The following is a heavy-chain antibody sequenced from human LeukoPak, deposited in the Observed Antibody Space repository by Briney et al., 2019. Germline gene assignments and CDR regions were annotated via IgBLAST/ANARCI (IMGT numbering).Heavy chain of an antibody. V-gene: IGHV4-34*09. J-gene: IGHJ4*02. Sequence: SETLSLTCAVYGGSFSGYYWTWVRQPPGKGLEWIGYIYSSGSTYYNPSLKSRVTISVDPSKDQFSLKLSSVTAADTAVYYCARSDTSNYYVDYWGQGTLITVSS. CDR1: GGSFSGYY. CDR2: IYSSGST. D-gene: IGHD3-9*01. CDR3: ARSDTSNYYVDY.